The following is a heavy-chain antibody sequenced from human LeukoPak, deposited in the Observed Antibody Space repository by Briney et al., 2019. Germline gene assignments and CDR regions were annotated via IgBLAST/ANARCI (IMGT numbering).Heavy chain of an antibody. Sequence: SETLSLTCTVSGGSISSYYWSWIRQPAGKGLEWIGRIYTSGSTNYNPSLKSRVPMSVDTSKNQFSLKLSSVTAADTAVYYCARGTARLPHYYYYYMDVWGKGTTVTVSS. CDR2: IYTSGST. CDR3: ARGTARLPHYYYYYMDV. J-gene: IGHJ6*03. V-gene: IGHV4-4*07. CDR1: GGSISSYY. D-gene: IGHD6-6*01.